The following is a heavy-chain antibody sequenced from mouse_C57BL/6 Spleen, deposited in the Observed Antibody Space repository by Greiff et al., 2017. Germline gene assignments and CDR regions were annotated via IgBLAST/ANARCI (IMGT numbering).Heavy chain of an antibody. CDR2: INYDGSST. J-gene: IGHJ2*01. V-gene: IGHV5-16*01. CDR1: GFTFSDYY. CDR3: ARDRADYGSRGHYFDY. Sequence: EVQLVESEGGLVQPGSSMKLSCTASGFTFSDYYMAWVRQVPEKGLEWVANINYDGSSTYYLDSLKSRFIISRDNAKNILYLQMSSLKSEDTATYYCARDRADYGSRGHYFDYWGQGTTLTVSS. D-gene: IGHD1-1*01.